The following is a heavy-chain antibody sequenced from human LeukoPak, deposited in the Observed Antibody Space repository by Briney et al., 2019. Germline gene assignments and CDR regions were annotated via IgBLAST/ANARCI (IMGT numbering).Heavy chain of an antibody. CDR1: GFTFSSYA. CDR3: AKDSSSGLYYFDY. CDR2: ISYDGSNK. V-gene: IGHV3-30*18. Sequence: GGSLRLSCAASGFTFSSYAMSWVRQAPCKGLEWVAVISYDGSNKYYADSVKGRFTISRDNSKNTLYLQMNSLRAEDTAVYYCAKDSSSGLYYFDYWGQGTLVTVSS. D-gene: IGHD6-13*01. J-gene: IGHJ4*02.